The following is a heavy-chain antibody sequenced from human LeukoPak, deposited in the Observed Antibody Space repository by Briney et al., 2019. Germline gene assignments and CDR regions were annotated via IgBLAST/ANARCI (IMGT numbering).Heavy chain of an antibody. V-gene: IGHV4-38-2*02. Sequence: SETLSLTCAVSGFSISSGYYWGWIRQPPGKGLEWIGSIHHSGSTYYDPSLKSRVTISVDTSKNQFSLKLSSVTAADTAVYYCAREKLWFGEWVIDYWGQGTLVTVSS. J-gene: IGHJ4*02. CDR3: AREKLWFGEWVIDY. CDR2: IHHSGST. D-gene: IGHD3-10*01. CDR1: GFSISSGYY.